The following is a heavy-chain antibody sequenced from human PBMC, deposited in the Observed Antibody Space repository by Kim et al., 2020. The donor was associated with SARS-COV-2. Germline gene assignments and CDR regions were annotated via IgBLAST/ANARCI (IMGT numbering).Heavy chain of an antibody. CDR2: ISKGADAM. V-gene: IGHV3-11*01. D-gene: IGHD3-10*01. CDR3: ARALGSGVSRRRTFDY. CDR1: GFTFSDYY. J-gene: IGHJ4*02. Sequence: GGSLRLSCAASGFTFSDYYMAWIRQAPGRGLEWVSYISKGADAMYYADSVKGRFIISRDNAKNSVSLEMKSLTGEDTAVYYCARALGSGVSRRRTFDYWGQRMLVTVSS.